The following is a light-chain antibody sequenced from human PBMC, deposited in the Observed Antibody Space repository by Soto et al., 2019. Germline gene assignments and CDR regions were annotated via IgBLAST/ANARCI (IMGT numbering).Light chain of an antibody. J-gene: IGLJ1*01. CDR2: VGS. V-gene: IGLV2-23*01. CDR1: SSDVGRKKC. Sequence: QSLLTQPETLSGDPGPSITISCTGTSSDVGRKKCGSWHQRHPGKAPKLMIYVGSKRPSGFSNRFSGSKSGNTASLTISGLQAEDEADYSCCLIAGRSTPYVFGSWTK. CDR3: CLIAGRSTPYV.